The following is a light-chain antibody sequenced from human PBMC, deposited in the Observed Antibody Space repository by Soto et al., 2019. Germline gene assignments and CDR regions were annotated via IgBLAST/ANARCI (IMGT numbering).Light chain of an antibody. V-gene: IGKV3-20*01. J-gene: IGKJ4*01. CDR3: QQYGSSPLT. CDR1: LSVTSDY. CDR2: GAS. Sequence: PGARATLSCRASLSVTSDYLAWYQQKPGQAPRLLISGASSRATGIPDRFSGSGSGTDFTLTISRLEPEDFAVYYCQQYGSSPLTFGGGTKVEIK.